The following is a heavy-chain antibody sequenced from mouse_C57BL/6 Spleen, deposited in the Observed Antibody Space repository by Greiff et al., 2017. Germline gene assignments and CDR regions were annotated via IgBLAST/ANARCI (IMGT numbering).Heavy chain of an antibody. V-gene: IGHV5-4*03. CDR1: GFTFSSYA. D-gene: IGHD2-1*01. J-gene: IGHJ4*01. Sequence: EVKLVESGGGLVKPGGSLKLSCAASGFTFSSYAMSWVRQTPEKRLEWVATISDGGSYTYYPDNVKGRFTISRDNAKNNLYLQMSHLKSEDTAMYYWARLIYYGNGCYYAMDYWGQGTSGTVSS. CDR3: ARLIYYGNGCYYAMDY. CDR2: ISDGGSYT.